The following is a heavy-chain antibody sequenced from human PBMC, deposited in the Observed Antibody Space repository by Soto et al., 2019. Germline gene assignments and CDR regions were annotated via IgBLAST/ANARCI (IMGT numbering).Heavy chain of an antibody. J-gene: IGHJ6*02. CDR2: IYYSGST. CDR3: ARVGSSCHSGGCYYYYGLGV. CDR1: GDSVGNGPYY. D-gene: IGHD1-26*01. Sequence: QVRLQESGPGLVKPSETLSLSCLVSGDSVGNGPYYWSWIRQSPGEGLEWIAYIYYSGSTHVNPSLESRVHIAIAMSKNQFFLELRSVTAADAAVYFCARVGSSCHSGGCYYYYGLGVWGQGTTVAISS. V-gene: IGHV4-61*01.